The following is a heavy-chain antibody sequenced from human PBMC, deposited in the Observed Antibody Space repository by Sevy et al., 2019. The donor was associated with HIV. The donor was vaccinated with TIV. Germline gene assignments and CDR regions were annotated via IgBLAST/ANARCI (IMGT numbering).Heavy chain of an antibody. CDR2: INGSGGST. CDR1: GFTFSSYA. J-gene: IGHJ4*02. Sequence: GGSLRLSCAASGFTFSSYAMSWVRQAPGKGLEWVSAINGSGGSTYYAASVKRRFTISRDNSKNTLYLQMNSLRAEDLAVYYCAKVSRIGWYFSGRVRHFDYWGQGTVVTVSS. D-gene: IGHD6-19*01. CDR3: AKVSRIGWYFSGRVRHFDY. V-gene: IGHV3-23*01.